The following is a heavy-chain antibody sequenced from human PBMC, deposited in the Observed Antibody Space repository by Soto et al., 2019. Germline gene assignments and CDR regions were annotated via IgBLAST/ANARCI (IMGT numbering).Heavy chain of an antibody. D-gene: IGHD5-12*01. Sequence: SETLSLTCTVSGGSISSSSYFWGWIHQPPGKGLEWIGNIHYRGVTYYNASLKSRVTISVDTSKNQFSLKLSSVTAADSAVYSCARGIGYYFDSWGQGTLVTVSS. CDR3: ARGIGYYFDS. J-gene: IGHJ4*02. CDR1: GGSISSSSYF. CDR2: IHYRGVT. V-gene: IGHV4-39*01.